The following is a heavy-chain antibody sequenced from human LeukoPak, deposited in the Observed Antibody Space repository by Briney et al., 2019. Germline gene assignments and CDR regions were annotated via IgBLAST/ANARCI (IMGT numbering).Heavy chain of an antibody. CDR1: GFTFSTYS. CDR3: AKAVSYCSSTSCYLLDY. V-gene: IGHV3-48*01. J-gene: IGHJ4*02. CDR2: ISGSSTNI. Sequence: PGGSLRLSCAASGFTFSTYSMSWVRQAPGTGLQWVSYISGSSTNIYYADSVKGRFTISRDNSKNTLYLQMNSLRAEDTAVYYCAKAVSYCSSTSCYLLDYWGQGTLVTVSS. D-gene: IGHD2-2*01.